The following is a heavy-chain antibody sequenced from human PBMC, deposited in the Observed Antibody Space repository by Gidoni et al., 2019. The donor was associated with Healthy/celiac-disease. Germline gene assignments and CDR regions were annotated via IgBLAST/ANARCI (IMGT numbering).Heavy chain of an antibody. J-gene: IGHJ6*02. CDR1: GGSVSSGSYH. V-gene: IGHV4-61*01. CDR2: IHYSGST. CDR3: ARAELGYGMDV. D-gene: IGHD3-10*01. Sequence: QVHLQDSGPGLLKPSATLSLTCTVSGGSVSSGSYHWSWIRQPPGKGLEWIGYIHYSGSTNYNPPLKSRVTISVDTSKNQFSLKLSSVTAADTAVYYCARAELGYGMDVWGQGTTVTVSS.